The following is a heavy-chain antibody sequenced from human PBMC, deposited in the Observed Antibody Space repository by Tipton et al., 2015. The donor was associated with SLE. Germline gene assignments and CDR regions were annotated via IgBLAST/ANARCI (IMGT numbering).Heavy chain of an antibody. CDR3: ARDAFGYYDILTGKNHDAFDL. Sequence: TLSLTCTVSGDSISDSYWNWVRQPAGKGLEWIGRIYTNRDFNYNPSLKSRVSMSVDTSKSQFSLELTSVTVADTAVYYCARDAFGYYDILTGKNHDAFDLWGRGTMVTVSS. V-gene: IGHV4-4*07. D-gene: IGHD3-9*01. CDR1: GDSISDSY. J-gene: IGHJ3*01. CDR2: IYTNRDF.